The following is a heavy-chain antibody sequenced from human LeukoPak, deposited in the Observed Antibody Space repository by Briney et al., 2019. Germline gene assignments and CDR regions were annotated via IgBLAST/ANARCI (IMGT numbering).Heavy chain of an antibody. CDR1: GVSITTSTYY. J-gene: IGHJ4*01. V-gene: IGHV4-39*01. CDR3: AKSGGYGLIDY. Sequence: PSGTLSLTCTVSGVSITTSTYYWAWIRQPPGEGLEYIGGIFYSGITYYSPSLKSRVTISIDTSKNQVSLKMSSVTAADTAVYYCAKSGGYGLIDYWGQGTLVTVSS. D-gene: IGHD6-25*01. CDR2: IFYSGIT.